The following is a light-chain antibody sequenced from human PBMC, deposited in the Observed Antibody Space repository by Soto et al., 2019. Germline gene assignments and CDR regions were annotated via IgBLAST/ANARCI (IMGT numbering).Light chain of an antibody. CDR3: RQQGT. CDR2: AAS. CDR1: QSLSSSY. V-gene: IGKV3-20*01. J-gene: IGKJ2*01. Sequence: EIVLTQFPCTLSLSPGERATLSCRPSQSLSSSYLGWYQQKPGQAPRLLIYAASRRATGIPDRFSGSGSATKYTLTISRLEPEYSAEYYCRQQGTFGQGTKLEIK.